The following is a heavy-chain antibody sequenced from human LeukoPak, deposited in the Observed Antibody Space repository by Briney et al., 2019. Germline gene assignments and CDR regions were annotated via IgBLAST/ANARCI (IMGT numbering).Heavy chain of an antibody. CDR2: INPNIGDA. V-gene: IGHV1-2*02. Sequence: ASVTVSFKASGYTFTDYFIHGVRQAPGQGGEWMGWINPNIGDASYAQKFQDRVTMTRDRSINTAYMELSRLTSDDTAVYYCARMALDGGDSIGFDSWGQGTLVTVSS. J-gene: IGHJ5*01. CDR3: ARMALDGGDSIGFDS. CDR1: GYTFTDYF. D-gene: IGHD2-21*02.